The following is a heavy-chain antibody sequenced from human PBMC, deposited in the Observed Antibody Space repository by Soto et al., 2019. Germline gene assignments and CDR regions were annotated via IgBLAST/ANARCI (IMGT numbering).Heavy chain of an antibody. CDR3: VRGGGGGDYDHGMDV. Sequence: ASVNVSCKASGCTFSSYAISWVRQAPGQGIEWMGGIIPMFGTANYAQKFQGRVTITADKSTSTAYMELSSLRSEDADVYSCVRGGGGGDYDHGMDVWGQGIRVTVSS. J-gene: IGHJ6*02. D-gene: IGHD3-16*01. CDR1: GCTFSSYA. V-gene: IGHV1-69*06. CDR2: IIPMFGTA.